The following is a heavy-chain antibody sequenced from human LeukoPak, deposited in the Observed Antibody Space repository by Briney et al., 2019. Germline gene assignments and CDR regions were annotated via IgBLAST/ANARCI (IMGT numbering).Heavy chain of an antibody. D-gene: IGHD3-10*01. CDR2: MNPNTGRT. J-gene: IGHJ4*02. V-gene: IGHV1-8*01. CDR1: RYTFTSYD. CDR3: ARLSQTPDYYTLGGYYYLGY. Sequence: ASVKVSCKASRYTFTSYDINWVREATGHGLEWMGWMNPNTGRTGYAQKFQGRVTMTRDTSINTAYMELTNLRSEDTAIYYCARLSQTPDYYTLGGYYYLGYWGQGTPVTVSS.